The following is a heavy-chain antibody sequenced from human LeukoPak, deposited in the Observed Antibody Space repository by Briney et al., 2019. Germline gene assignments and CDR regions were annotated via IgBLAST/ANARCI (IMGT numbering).Heavy chain of an antibody. CDR3: ARDRGSVQGDY. Sequence: ASVKVSCKASGYTFTGYYMHWVRQAPGQGLEWMGWISAYNGNTNYAQKLQGRVTMTTDTSTSTAYMELRSLRSDDTAVYYCARDRGSVQGDYWGQGTLVTVSS. J-gene: IGHJ4*02. CDR1: GYTFTGYY. V-gene: IGHV1-18*04. CDR2: ISAYNGNT.